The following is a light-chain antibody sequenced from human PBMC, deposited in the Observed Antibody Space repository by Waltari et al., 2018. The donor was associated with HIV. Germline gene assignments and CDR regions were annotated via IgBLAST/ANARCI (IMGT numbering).Light chain of an antibody. Sequence: DIVMTQTPPSLSVTPGQPASISCKSIQSLLRSAGRTFLYWFLQRPGQSPQVLIYEVSNRFSGVPDRFSGSGSGTDFTLKIRRVEAEDFGIYYCMQSIQLPITFGQGTRLEI. J-gene: IGKJ5*01. CDR1: QSLLRSAGRTF. CDR2: EVS. CDR3: MQSIQLPIT. V-gene: IGKV2D-29*02.